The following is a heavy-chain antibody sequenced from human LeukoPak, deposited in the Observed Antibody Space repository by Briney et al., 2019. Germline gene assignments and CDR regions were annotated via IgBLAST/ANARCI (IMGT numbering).Heavy chain of an antibody. Sequence: PGGSLRLSCAASGFTFSSYSMNWVRQAPGKGLEWVSSISSSSSYIYYADSVKGRFTISRDNAKSSLYLQMNSLRAEDTAVYYCAREELGSSLGFDPWGQGTLVTVSS. CDR2: ISSSSSYI. D-gene: IGHD3-16*01. J-gene: IGHJ5*02. CDR3: AREELGSSLGFDP. V-gene: IGHV3-21*01. CDR1: GFTFSSYS.